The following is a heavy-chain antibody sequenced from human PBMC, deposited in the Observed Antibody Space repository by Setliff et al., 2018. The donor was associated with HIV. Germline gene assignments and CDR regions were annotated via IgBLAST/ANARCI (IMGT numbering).Heavy chain of an antibody. V-gene: IGHV7-4-1*02. J-gene: IGHJ6*03. CDR2: INTDSGTP. CDR3: ARDSSEYYDILTGEYHNMDV. Sequence: ASVKVSCKASADTFTNCLINWVRQAPGQGLEWMGWINTDSGTPTYAQAFTGRFDFSLDTSLSTAYLEISGLKVEDSAVYYCARDSSEYYDILTGEYHNMDVWGKGTSVTVSS. CDR1: ADTFTNCL. D-gene: IGHD3-9*01.